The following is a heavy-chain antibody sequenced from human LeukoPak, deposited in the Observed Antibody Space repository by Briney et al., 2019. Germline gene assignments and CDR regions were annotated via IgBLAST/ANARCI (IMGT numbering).Heavy chain of an antibody. Sequence: PSETLSLTCTVSGGSISSSSYYWGWIRQPAGKGLEWIGRIYTSGSTNYNPSLKSRVTISVDKSKNQFSLKLSSVTAADTAVYYCARGVDHDSSGYNFDYWGQGTLVTVSS. V-gene: IGHV4-61*02. CDR2: IYTSGST. CDR1: GGSISSSSYY. J-gene: IGHJ4*02. D-gene: IGHD3-22*01. CDR3: ARGVDHDSSGYNFDY.